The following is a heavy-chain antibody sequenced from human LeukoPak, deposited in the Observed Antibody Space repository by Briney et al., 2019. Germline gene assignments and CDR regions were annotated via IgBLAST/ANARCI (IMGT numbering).Heavy chain of an antibody. D-gene: IGHD2-15*01. CDR3: AREGEYCSGGSCLNNWFDP. CDR2: INPKSGGT. V-gene: IGHV1-2*02. J-gene: IGHJ5*02. Sequence: ASVKVSCKASGYTFTGYYMHWVRQAPGQGLEWMGWINPKSGGTNYAQKFQGRVTMTRDTSISTAYMELSRLRSDDTAVYYCAREGEYCSGGSCLNNWFDPWGQGTLVTVSS. CDR1: GYTFTGYY.